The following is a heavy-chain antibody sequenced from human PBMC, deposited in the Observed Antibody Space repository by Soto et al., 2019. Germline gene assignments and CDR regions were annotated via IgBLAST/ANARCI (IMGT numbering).Heavy chain of an antibody. J-gene: IGHJ4*02. V-gene: IGHV3-23*01. D-gene: IGHD3-22*01. CDR1: GFTFNTYV. CDR2: ITGSGGTT. CDR3: AKGHDSSGYYYVPGTHFDN. Sequence: EVQLSESGGALVQPGGSLRLSCAASGFTFNTYVMSWVRQAPGKGLEWVSTITGSGGTTYSADSVKGRFSISRDNSKNTLYLQMNSLRAEDTAVYYCAKGHDSSGYYYVPGTHFDNWGQGTVVTVSS.